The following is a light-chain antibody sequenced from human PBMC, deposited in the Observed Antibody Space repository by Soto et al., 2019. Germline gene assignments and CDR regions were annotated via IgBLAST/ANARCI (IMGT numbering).Light chain of an antibody. J-gene: IGLJ1*01. V-gene: IGLV2-14*01. CDR2: EVS. CDR1: SSDVGKYNY. CDR3: NSYSGISPLHV. Sequence: QSALTQPASVSGSPGQSITISCTGTSSDVGKYNYVSWYQHHPGKAPKLIIYEVSNRPSGVSNRFPGSKSGNTASLTISGLQAEDEADYYCNSYSGISPLHVFGTGTKVTVL.